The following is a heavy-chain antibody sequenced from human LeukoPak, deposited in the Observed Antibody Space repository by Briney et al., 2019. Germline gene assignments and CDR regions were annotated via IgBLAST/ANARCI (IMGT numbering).Heavy chain of an antibody. Sequence: SQTLSLTCTVSGGSISSGDYYWSWIRQPPGKGLEWIGYIYYSGSTYYNPSLKSRVTISVDTSKNQFSLKLSSVTAADTAVYYCARDRVSSRYGMDVWGQGTTVTVSS. CDR2: IYYSGST. CDR3: ARDRVSSRYGMDV. CDR1: GGSISSGDYY. J-gene: IGHJ6*02. V-gene: IGHV4-30-4*01. D-gene: IGHD6-13*01.